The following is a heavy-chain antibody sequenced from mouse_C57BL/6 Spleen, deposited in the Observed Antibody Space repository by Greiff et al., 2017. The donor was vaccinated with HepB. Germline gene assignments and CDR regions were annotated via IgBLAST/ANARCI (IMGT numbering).Heavy chain of an antibody. V-gene: IGHV2-2*01. CDR1: GFSLTSYG. J-gene: IGHJ1*03. CDR2: IWSGGST. D-gene: IGHD1-1*01. CDR3: AREYYGSSYWYFDV. Sequence: VQGVESGPGLVQPSQSLSITCTVSGFSLTSYGVHWVRQSPGKGLEWLGVIWSGGSTDYNAAFISRLSISKDNSKSQVFFKMNSLQADDTAIYYCAREYYGSSYWYFDVWGTGTTVTVSS.